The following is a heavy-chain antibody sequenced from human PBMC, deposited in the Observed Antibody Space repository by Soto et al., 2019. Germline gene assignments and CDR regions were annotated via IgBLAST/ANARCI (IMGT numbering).Heavy chain of an antibody. D-gene: IGHD2-2*03. V-gene: IGHV1-18*01. CDR3: ATPRIGYCSSTSCDDAFDI. CDR2: ISAYNGNT. J-gene: IGHJ3*02. Sequence: QVQLVQSGAEVKKPGASVKVSCKASGYTFTSYGISWVRQAPGQGLEWMGWISAYNGNTNYAQKLQGRVTITTDTSTSTAYMELTSLRSDDTAVYYCATPRIGYCSSTSCDDAFDIWGQGTMVTVSS. CDR1: GYTFTSYG.